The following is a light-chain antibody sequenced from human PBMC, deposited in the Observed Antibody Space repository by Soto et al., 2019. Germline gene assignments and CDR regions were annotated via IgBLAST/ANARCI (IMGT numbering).Light chain of an antibody. J-gene: IGKJ4*01. CDR2: GAS. V-gene: IGKV3-20*01. CDR3: QQHGTSPELT. Sequence: EIVLTQSPGTLSLSPGERATLSCRASQSVSNTYLAWYQQKPGQAPRLLISGASSRATGIPDRFSGSGSGTDFSLTISRLKPEDFAVYYCQQHGTSPELTFGGGTRVEIK. CDR1: QSVSNTY.